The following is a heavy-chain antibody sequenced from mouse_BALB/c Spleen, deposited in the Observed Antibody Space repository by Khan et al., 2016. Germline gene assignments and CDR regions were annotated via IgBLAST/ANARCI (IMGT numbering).Heavy chain of an antibody. J-gene: IGHJ2*01. Sequence: EVKLLESGGGLVQPGGSLKLSCAASGFDFSRYWMSWVRQAPGKGLEWIGEINPDSSTINYTPSLKDKFIISRDNATNTLYLHMSKVRSEDTALYFCARLQYYGYMNYWGQGTTLTVSS. CDR3: ARLQYYGYMNY. CDR2: INPDSSTI. D-gene: IGHD1-2*01. V-gene: IGHV4-1*02. CDR1: GFDFSRYW.